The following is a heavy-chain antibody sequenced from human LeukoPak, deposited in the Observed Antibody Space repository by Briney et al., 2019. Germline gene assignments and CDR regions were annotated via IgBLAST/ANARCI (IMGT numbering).Heavy chain of an antibody. J-gene: IGHJ4*02. V-gene: IGHV5-51*01. Sequence: GESLKISCKGSGYSFTSYWIGWVRQMPGKGLEWMGIIYPGDSDTRYSPSFQGQVTISADKSISTAYLQWSSLKASDTAMYYCALITMARGVITNFDYWGQGTLVTVSS. CDR3: ALITMARGVITNFDY. CDR2: IYPGDSDT. D-gene: IGHD3-10*01. CDR1: GYSFTSYW.